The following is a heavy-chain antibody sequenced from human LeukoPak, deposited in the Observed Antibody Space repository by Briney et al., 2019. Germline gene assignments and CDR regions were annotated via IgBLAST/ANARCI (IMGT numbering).Heavy chain of an antibody. CDR1: GYSFTSYW. J-gene: IGHJ4*02. Sequence: GESLKISCKGSGYSFTSYWIGWVRQMPGKGLEWMGIIYPGDSDTRYSPSFQGQVTISADKSISTAYLQWSSLKASDTAMYYCARRPGAANQRGYFDYWGQGTLVTVSS. V-gene: IGHV5-51*01. CDR3: ARRPGAANQRGYFDY. CDR2: IYPGDSDT. D-gene: IGHD6-13*01.